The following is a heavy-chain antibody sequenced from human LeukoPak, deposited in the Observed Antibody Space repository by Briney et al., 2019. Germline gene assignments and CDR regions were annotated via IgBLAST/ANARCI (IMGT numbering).Heavy chain of an antibody. CDR1: GYTFTGYY. V-gene: IGHV1-2*04. Sequence: GASVKVSCKASGYTFTGYYMHWVRQAPRQGLEWMGWINPNSGGTNYAQKFQGWVTMTRDTSISTAYMELSRLRSDDTAVYYCARHYYDSSGYYYFDYWGQGTLVTVSS. CDR2: INPNSGGT. J-gene: IGHJ4*02. CDR3: ARHYYDSSGYYYFDY. D-gene: IGHD3-22*01.